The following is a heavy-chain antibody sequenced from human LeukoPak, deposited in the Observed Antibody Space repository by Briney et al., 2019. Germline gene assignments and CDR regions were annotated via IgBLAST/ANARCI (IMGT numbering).Heavy chain of an antibody. CDR1: GGSFCSYY. J-gene: IGHJ5*02. CDR3: ARGHIVVVVAATRSGWFDP. CDR2: INHSGST. D-gene: IGHD2-15*01. Sequence: SETLSLICAVYGGSFCSYYWSWIRQPPRKGLEWIGEINHSGSTNYNSSLKSRVTISVDTSKNQFSLKLSSVTAADTAVYYCARGHIVVVVAATRSGWFDPWGQGTLATVSS. V-gene: IGHV4-34*01.